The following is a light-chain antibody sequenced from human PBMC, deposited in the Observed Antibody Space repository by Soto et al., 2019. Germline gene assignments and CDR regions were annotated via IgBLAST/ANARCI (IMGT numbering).Light chain of an antibody. J-gene: IGKJ3*01. CDR3: QQYNNLPFT. Sequence: EIVMTQSPATLSVSPGERATLSCRASQSISSNLAWYQQKPGQAPRLLIYGASTRATGIPATFSGSGSGTEFPITISSLQSEDFAVYYCQQYNNLPFTFGPGTKVDIK. CDR2: GAS. CDR1: QSISSN. V-gene: IGKV3-15*01.